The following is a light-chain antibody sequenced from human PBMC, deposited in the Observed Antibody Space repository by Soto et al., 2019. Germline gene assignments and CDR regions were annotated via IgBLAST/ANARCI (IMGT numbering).Light chain of an antibody. Sequence: QSVLTQPPSASGSPGQSVAISFTGTSSDVGGYNYVSWYQQHPGKAPKLMIYEVNKRPSGVPDRFSGSKSGITASLTVSGLQAEDEADYYCSSYAGSSNVFGTGTKVTVL. CDR3: SSYAGSSNV. V-gene: IGLV2-8*01. CDR1: SSDVGGYNY. J-gene: IGLJ1*01. CDR2: EVN.